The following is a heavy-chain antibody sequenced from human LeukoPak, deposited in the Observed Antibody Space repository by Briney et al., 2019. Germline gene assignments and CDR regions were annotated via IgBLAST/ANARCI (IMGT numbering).Heavy chain of an antibody. J-gene: IGHJ4*02. Sequence: ASVKVSCKASGYTFTNYGITWVRQAPGQGLEWMGWISAYNGNTNYAQKLQDRVSMTTDTSTSTAYMELRSLRSDDTALYYCARGSGIYPYFDSWGQGTLVTVSS. CDR1: GYTFTNYG. CDR3: ARGSGIYPYFDS. D-gene: IGHD1-26*01. V-gene: IGHV1-18*01. CDR2: ISAYNGNT.